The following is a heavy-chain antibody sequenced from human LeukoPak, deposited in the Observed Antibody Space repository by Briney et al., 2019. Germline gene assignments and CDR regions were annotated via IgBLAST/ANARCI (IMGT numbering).Heavy chain of an antibody. V-gene: IGHV4-59*01. D-gene: IGHD3-3*01. J-gene: IGHJ4*02. CDR2: ISYSGNT. CDR3: ARDQDLFDF. CDR1: AGSISSYY. Sequence: PSETLSLTCTVSAGSISSYYWSWIRQLPGKGLEWIGFISYSGNTNYSPSLKSRVTISVDTSKNQFSLKLSSVTAADTAVYYCARDQDLFDFWGQGTLVTVSS.